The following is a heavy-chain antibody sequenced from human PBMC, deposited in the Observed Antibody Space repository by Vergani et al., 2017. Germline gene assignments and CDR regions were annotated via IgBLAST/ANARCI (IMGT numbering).Heavy chain of an antibody. CDR2: ISWNSGSI. D-gene: IGHD6-19*01. Sequence: EVQLVESGGGLVQPGRSLRLSCAASGFTFDDYAMHWVRQAPGKGLEWVSGISWNSGSIGYADSVKGRFTISRDNAKNSLYLQMNSLRAEDTAVYYCARDSSGCFDYWGQGTLVTVSS. J-gene: IGHJ4*02. V-gene: IGHV3-9*01. CDR1: GFTFDDYA. CDR3: ARDSSGCFDY.